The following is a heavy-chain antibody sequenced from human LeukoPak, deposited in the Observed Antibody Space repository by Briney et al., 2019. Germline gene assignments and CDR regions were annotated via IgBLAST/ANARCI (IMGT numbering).Heavy chain of an antibody. CDR2: FDPEDGET. J-gene: IGHJ5*02. D-gene: IGHD3-10*01. CDR1: GYTLTELS. V-gene: IGHV1-24*01. Sequence: GASVRVSCKVSGYTLTELSMHWVRRAPGKGLEWMGGFDPEDGETIYAQKFQGRVTMTEDTSTDTAYMELSSLRSEDTAVYYCATFDITMVRGVIITLQWFDPWGQGTLVTVSS. CDR3: ATFDITMVRGVIITLQWFDP.